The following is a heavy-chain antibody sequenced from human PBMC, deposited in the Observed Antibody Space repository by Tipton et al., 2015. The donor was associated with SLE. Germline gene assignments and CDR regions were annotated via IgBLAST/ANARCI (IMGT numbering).Heavy chain of an antibody. CDR3: ARFDYSNWDDY. Sequence: GLVKPSQTLSLTCTVSGDSINSDGYFWTWIRQPPGKGLEWIGYIYYSGSTYYNPSLQSRLTMSVDTSRNQFSLKLTSVTAADTAVYFCARFDYSNWDDYWGQGTLVTVSS. CDR1: GDSINSDGYF. CDR2: IYYSGST. J-gene: IGHJ4*02. D-gene: IGHD4-11*01. V-gene: IGHV4-31*03.